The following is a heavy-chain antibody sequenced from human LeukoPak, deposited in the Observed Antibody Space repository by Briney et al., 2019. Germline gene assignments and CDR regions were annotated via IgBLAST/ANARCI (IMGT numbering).Heavy chain of an antibody. CDR1: GYTFTGHY. CDR3: AKGHTIRSFDF. Sequence: ASVKVSSKASGYTFTGHYMHSVRQAPGQRLWWMGCINPSSGGTKYAQKFQGWATLTRDTSISTAYMELSRRRSDDTAVYYCAKGHTIRSFDFWGQGTLVTVSS. V-gene: IGHV1-2*04. D-gene: IGHD1-14*01. CDR2: INPSSGGT. J-gene: IGHJ4*02.